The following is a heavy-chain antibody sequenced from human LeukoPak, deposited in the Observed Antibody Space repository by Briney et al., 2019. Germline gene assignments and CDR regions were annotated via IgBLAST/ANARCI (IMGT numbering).Heavy chain of an antibody. J-gene: IGHJ4*02. Sequence: PGGSLRLSCAASGFTFSSYEMNWIRQPPGKGLEWIGEINHSGSTNYNPPLKSRVTISVDTSKNQFPLKLSSVTAADTAVYYCARQWELHTFDYWGQGTLVTVSS. V-gene: IGHV4-34*01. CDR3: ARQWELHTFDY. CDR1: GFTFSSYE. D-gene: IGHD1-26*01. CDR2: INHSGST.